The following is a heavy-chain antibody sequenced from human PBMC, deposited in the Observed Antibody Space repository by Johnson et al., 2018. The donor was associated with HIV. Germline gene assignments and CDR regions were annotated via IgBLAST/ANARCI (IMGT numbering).Heavy chain of an antibody. Sequence: QVQLVESGGGVVQPGRSLRLSCAASGFSFSSYAMHWVRQAPGKGLEWVAVISYDGINKYYADSVKGRFTISRDNSKNTLYLQMNSLRAEDTAVYYCAREWLTMNAFDIWGQGTMVTVSS. CDR3: AREWLTMNAFDI. CDR1: GFSFSSYA. J-gene: IGHJ3*02. CDR2: ISYDGINK. D-gene: IGHD4/OR15-4a*01. V-gene: IGHV3-30-3*01.